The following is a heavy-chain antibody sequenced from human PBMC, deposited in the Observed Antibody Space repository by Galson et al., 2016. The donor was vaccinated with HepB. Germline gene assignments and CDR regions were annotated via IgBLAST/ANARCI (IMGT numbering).Heavy chain of an antibody. CDR2: IHNSGST. Sequence: LSLTCPVSGDSISSSFYYWGWIRQPPGKGLEWVGSIHNSGSTNYNPSLKSRVTISVDTSKNQFSLKLSSVTAADTAVYFCARALSMVRGLFINWFDPWGQGTLVTVSS. CDR1: GDSISSSFYY. J-gene: IGHJ5*02. V-gene: IGHV4-39*07. D-gene: IGHD3-10*01. CDR3: ARALSMVRGLFINWFDP.